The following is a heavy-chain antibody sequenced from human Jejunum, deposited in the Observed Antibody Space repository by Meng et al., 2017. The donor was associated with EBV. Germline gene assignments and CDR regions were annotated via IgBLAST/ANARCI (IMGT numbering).Heavy chain of an antibody. CDR2: IFYRGNT. CDR3: VSAYDYGDYEAFAY. CDR1: GDSMSSSNCD. D-gene: IGHD4-17*01. Sequence: QRPRQELGPGLVRPSWTPFLPCSVSGDSMSSSNCDWGWIRQSPGKALEGLGTIFYRGNTFYNPSLKTRLTISVDTSKNEFSLNLKSVTAADTAVYYCVSAYDYGDYEAFAYWGLGSLVTVSS. J-gene: IGHJ4*02. V-gene: IGHV4-39*07.